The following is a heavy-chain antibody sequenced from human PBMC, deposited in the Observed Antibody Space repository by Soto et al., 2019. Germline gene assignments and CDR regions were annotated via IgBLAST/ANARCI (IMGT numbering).Heavy chain of an antibody. J-gene: IGHJ4*02. CDR1: GFTVSSNY. CDR3: ARESGSYYFDY. Sequence: GGSLRLSCAASGFTVSSNYMSWVRRAPGKGLEWVSVIYSGGSTYYAESVKGRFTISRDNSKNTLYLQMNSLRAEDTAVYYCARESGSYYFDYWGQGTLVTVSS. CDR2: IYSGGST. V-gene: IGHV3-66*01. D-gene: IGHD1-26*01.